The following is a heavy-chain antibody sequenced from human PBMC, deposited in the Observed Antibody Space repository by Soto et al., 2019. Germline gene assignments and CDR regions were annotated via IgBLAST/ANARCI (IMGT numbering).Heavy chain of an antibody. J-gene: IGHJ4*02. Sequence: QVQLVESGGGVVQPGRSLRLSCAASGFTFSSYGMHWVRQAPGKGLEWVAVIWYDGSNKYYADSVKGRFTISRDNSKNTLYLQMNSLRAEDTAVYYCARDSYCTNGVCYYFHYWGQGTLVTVSS. D-gene: IGHD2-8*01. CDR3: ARDSYCTNGVCYYFHY. CDR1: GFTFSSYG. V-gene: IGHV3-33*01. CDR2: IWYDGSNK.